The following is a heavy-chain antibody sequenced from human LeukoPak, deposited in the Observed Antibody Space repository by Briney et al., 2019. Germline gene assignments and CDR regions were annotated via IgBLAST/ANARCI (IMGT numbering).Heavy chain of an antibody. V-gene: IGHV3-21*01. D-gene: IGHD5-24*01. J-gene: IGHJ4*02. CDR1: GFTFSSYS. CDR3: AREETEMATSG. Sequence: GGSLRLSCAASGFTFSSYSMNWVRQAPGKGLEWVSSISSSSSYIYYADSVKGRFTISRDNAKNSLYLQMNSLRAEDTAVYYCAREETEMATSGWGQGTLVTVSS. CDR2: ISSSSSYI.